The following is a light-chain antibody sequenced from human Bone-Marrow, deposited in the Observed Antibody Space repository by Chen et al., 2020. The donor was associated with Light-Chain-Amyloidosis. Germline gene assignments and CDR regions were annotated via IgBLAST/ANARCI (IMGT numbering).Light chain of an antibody. CDR1: DLPTKY. CDR3: QSADSSGTYEVI. CDR2: RDT. V-gene: IGLV3-25*03. Sequence: SFPLTHPPSFSVSPVQQSGTPSSGVDLPTKYSYCYQQKPGQAPVLVIRRDTERPAGISERFSGSSSGTTATLTISGVQAEDEADYHCQSADSSGTYEVIFGGGTKLTVL. J-gene: IGLJ2*01.